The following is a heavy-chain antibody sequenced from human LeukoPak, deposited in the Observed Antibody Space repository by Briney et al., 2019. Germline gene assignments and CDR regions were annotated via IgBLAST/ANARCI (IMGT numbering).Heavy chain of an antibody. CDR1: GYTFTSYA. Sequence: GASVKVSCKASGYTFTSYAMNWVRQAPGQGLEWMGWINTNTGNPTYAQGFTGRFVFSLDTSVSTAYLQISSLKAEDTAVYHCARGGYGSGFQMYNWFDPWGQGTLVTVSS. CDR3: ARGGYGSGFQMYNWFDP. D-gene: IGHD3-10*01. V-gene: IGHV7-4-1*02. J-gene: IGHJ5*02. CDR2: INTNTGNP.